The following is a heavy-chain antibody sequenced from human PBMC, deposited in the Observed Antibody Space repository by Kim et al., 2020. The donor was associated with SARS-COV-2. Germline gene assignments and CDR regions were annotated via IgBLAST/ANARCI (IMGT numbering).Heavy chain of an antibody. CDR2: ISWNSGSI. CDR1: GFTFDDYA. D-gene: IGHD2-15*01. V-gene: IGHV3-9*01. CDR3: AKDKVAATLYYGMDV. J-gene: IGHJ6*02. Sequence: GGSLRLSCAASGFTFDDYAIHWVRQAPGKGLEWVSGISWNSGSIGYADSVKGRFTISRDNAKNSLYLQMNSLRAEDTALYYCAKDKVAATLYYGMDVWGQGTTVTVSS.